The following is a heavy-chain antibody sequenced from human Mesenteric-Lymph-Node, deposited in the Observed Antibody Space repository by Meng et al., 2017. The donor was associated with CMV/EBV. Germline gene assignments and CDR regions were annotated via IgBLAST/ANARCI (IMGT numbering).Heavy chain of an antibody. CDR3: ARHDYYGSGSLGY. CDR1: GYNFATYW. V-gene: IGHV5-51*01. Sequence: GGSLRLSCTVSGYNFATYWIGWVRQMPGKGLEWMGLIYPGDSDTKDNPSFQGQVTISADKSISTAYLQWSSLKASDTAMYYCARHDYYGSGSLGYWGQGTLVTVSS. J-gene: IGHJ4*02. CDR2: IYPGDSDT. D-gene: IGHD3-10*01.